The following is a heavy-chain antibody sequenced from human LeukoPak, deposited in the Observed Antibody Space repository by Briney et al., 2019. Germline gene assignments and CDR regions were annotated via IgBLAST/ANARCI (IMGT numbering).Heavy chain of an antibody. J-gene: IGHJ4*02. CDR2: IYYSGST. Sequence: PSQTLSLTCTVSGGSISSGGYYWSWIRQHPGKGLEWIGYIYYSGSTYYNPSLKSRVTISVDTSKNQFSLKLSSVTAADTAVYYCARVAGVSGWYQYYFDYWGQGTLVTVSS. D-gene: IGHD6-19*01. CDR3: ARVAGVSGWYQYYFDY. CDR1: GGSISSGGYY. V-gene: IGHV4-31*03.